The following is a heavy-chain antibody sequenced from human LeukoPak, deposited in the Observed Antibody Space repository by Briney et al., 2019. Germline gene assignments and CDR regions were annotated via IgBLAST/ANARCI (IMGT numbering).Heavy chain of an antibody. CDR3: ARSLLYGQTGYQYAY. CDR2: MYYSGST. J-gene: IGHJ4*02. V-gene: IGHV4-39*01. CDR1: GGSISSSNYY. Sequence: PSETLSLTCTVSGGSISSSNYYWGWVRQPPGKGLEWIRGMYYSGSTYYNPSLKSRPTISGDTSKNQFSLKLTSVTAADTAVYFCARSLLYGQTGYQYAYWGQGTLVTVSS. D-gene: IGHD3-9*01.